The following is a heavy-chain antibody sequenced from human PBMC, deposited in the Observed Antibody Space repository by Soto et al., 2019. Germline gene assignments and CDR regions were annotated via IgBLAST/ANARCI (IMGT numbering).Heavy chain of an antibody. CDR3: ARDGNYYDSSGYGPDGMDV. CDR1: GYTFTSYY. D-gene: IGHD3-22*01. V-gene: IGHV1-46*01. CDR2: INPSGGST. Sequence: ASVKVSCKASGYTFTSYYMHWVRQAPGQGLEWMGIINPSGGSTSYAQKFQGRVTMTRDTSTSTVYMELSSLRSEDTAVYYCARDGNYYDSSGYGPDGMDVWGQGTTVTSP. J-gene: IGHJ6*02.